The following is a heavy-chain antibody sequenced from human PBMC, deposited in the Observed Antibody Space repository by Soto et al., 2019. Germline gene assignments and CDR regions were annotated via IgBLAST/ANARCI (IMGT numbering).Heavy chain of an antibody. V-gene: IGHV3-23*01. D-gene: IGHD1-26*01. CDR1: GFTFSSYA. Sequence: GGSLRLSYAASGFTFSSYAMTWVRQAPGKGLEWVSVISDSGTGTYYADSVKGRFTISRDNSKNTLYLQMNSLRADDTAVYYCAKANLNGKGANDYWGQGALVTVSS. CDR2: ISDSGTGT. J-gene: IGHJ4*02. CDR3: AKANLNGKGANDY.